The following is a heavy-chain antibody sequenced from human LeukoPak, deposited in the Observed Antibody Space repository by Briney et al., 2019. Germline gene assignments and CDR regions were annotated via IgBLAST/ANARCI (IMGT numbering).Heavy chain of an antibody. J-gene: IGHJ4*02. D-gene: IGHD6-13*01. Sequence: PGGSLRLSCAACGFTFCSFAMSWLRQAPGKGLVWLSYITRSGDTIYYADYVRVRFTISRDNATTSLYMKMHSPRAADAVVYSSARDQPSSWYYFDYWGQGTLVTVSS. CDR3: ARDQPSSWYYFDY. V-gene: IGHV3-48*03. CDR2: ITRSGDTI. CDR1: GFTFCSFA.